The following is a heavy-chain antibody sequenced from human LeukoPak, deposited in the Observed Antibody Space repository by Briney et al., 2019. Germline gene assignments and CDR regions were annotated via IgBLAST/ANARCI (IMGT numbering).Heavy chain of an antibody. CDR3: ARESLMVRGIFDY. J-gene: IGHJ4*02. Sequence: SETLSLTCTVSGGSISGYYWSWIRQPPGKGLEWIAYIYYRGSTNYNPSLKSRATLSVDTSKNQFSLKLSSVTAADTAVYYCARESLMVRGIFDYWGQGTLVTVSP. CDR1: GGSISGYY. V-gene: IGHV4-59*12. D-gene: IGHD3-10*01. CDR2: IYYRGST.